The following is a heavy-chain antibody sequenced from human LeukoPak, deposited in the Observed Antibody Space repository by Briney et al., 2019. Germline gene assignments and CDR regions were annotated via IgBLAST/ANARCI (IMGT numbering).Heavy chain of an antibody. J-gene: IGHJ4*02. V-gene: IGHV3-23*01. D-gene: IGHD4-17*01. CDR3: VRDDRSYGVDY. CDR2: ISISGSKT. Sequence: GGSLRLSCAASEFDFSSHAMTWVRQAPGKGLEWVSAISISGSKTYYADSVKGRFTISRDNSKNTLYLQMNSLRAEDTAVYYYVRDDRSYGVDYWGQGTPVTVSS. CDR1: EFDFSSHA.